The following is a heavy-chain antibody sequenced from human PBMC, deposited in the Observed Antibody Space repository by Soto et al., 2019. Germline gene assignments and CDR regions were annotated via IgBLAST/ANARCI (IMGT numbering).Heavy chain of an antibody. D-gene: IGHD6-13*01. CDR2: IDTSGNT. J-gene: IGHJ6*02. CDR3: ARYSSNWFQTEGMDV. Sequence: SETLSLTCTVSGGSISTYYWSWIRQPAGKGLEWIGRIDTSGNTNYNPSLKSRVTMSVDTSKKQFSLKLTSVAAADTAVYYCARYSSNWFQTEGMDVWGQGTTVTVSS. CDR1: GGSISTYY. V-gene: IGHV4-4*07.